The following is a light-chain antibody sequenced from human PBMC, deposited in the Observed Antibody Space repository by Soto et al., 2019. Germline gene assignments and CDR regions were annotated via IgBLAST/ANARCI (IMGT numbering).Light chain of an antibody. V-gene: IGKV1-33*01. J-gene: IGKJ4*01. CDR1: QDISNY. CDR2: DAS. CDR3: QHYDNLPLT. Sequence: DIQMTQSPSSLSASVVDRVTITCQASQDISNYLNWYQQKPGKAPKLLIYDASNLETGVPSRFSGSGSGTDFTFTISSLQPEDIATYYCQHYDNLPLTFGGGTKVEIK.